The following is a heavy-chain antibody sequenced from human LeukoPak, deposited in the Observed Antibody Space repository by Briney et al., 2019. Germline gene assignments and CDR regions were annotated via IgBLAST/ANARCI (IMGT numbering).Heavy chain of an antibody. CDR1: GSSISSAYY. CDR2: IYHSGST. V-gene: IGHV4-38-2*02. J-gene: IGHJ4*02. D-gene: IGHD1-26*01. CDR3: ARDRGGATEDY. Sequence: SETLSLTCAVSGSSISSAYYWSWIRPPPGKGLEWIGSIYHSGSTYYSPSLKSRVTISVDTSKNQFSLKLTSVTAADTAVYYCARDRGGATEDYWGQGILVTVSS.